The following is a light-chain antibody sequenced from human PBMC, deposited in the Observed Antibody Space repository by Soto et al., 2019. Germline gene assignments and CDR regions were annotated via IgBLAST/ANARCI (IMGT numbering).Light chain of an antibody. CDR2: AAS. CDR1: QGISSY. J-gene: IGKJ4*01. Sequence: DIQLTQSPSFLSASVGDRVTITCRASQGISSYLAWYQQKPGKAPKLLLYAASTLQSGVPSRFSGSGYGTEYTHKISSLQPEDFATYYCQQLNTYPFTFGGGTKVENK. V-gene: IGKV1-9*01. CDR3: QQLNTYPFT.